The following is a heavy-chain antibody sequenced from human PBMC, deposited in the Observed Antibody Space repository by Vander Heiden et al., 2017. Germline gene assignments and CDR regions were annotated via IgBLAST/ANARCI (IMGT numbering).Heavy chain of an antibody. V-gene: IGHV3-30*04. J-gene: IGHJ4*02. CDR2: ISYDGSNK. D-gene: IGHD3-22*01. CDR3: ARDLSYYDSSGYYS. CDR1: GFTFSSYA. Sequence: QVQLVESGGGVVQPGRSLRLSCAASGFTFSSYAMHWVRQAPGKGLEWVAVISYDGSNKYYADSVKGRFTISRDNSKNTLYLQMNSLRAEDTAVYYCARDLSYYDSSGYYSWGQGTLVTVSS.